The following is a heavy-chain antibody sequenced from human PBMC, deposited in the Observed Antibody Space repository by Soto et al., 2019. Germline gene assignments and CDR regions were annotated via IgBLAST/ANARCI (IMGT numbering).Heavy chain of an antibody. V-gene: IGHV1-18*01. Sequence: ASVKVSCKASGYTFIRHGISWVRQAPGQGLEWMGWISAYNGNTNYAQKLQGRVTMTTDTSTSTAYMELRSLRSDDTAVYYCARVRITIFGVDPYYYGMDVWGQGTTVTVSS. CDR2: ISAYNGNT. J-gene: IGHJ6*02. CDR3: ARVRITIFGVDPYYYGMDV. D-gene: IGHD3-3*01. CDR1: GYTFIRHG.